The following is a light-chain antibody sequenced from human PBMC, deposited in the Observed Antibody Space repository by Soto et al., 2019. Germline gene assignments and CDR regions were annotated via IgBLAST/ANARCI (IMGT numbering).Light chain of an antibody. CDR1: QSVSSSY. CDR2: GAS. Sequence: EIALTQSPGTLSLSPGERATLSCRASQSVSSSYLAWYQQKPGQAPRLLIYGASSRATGIPDRFSGSGSGADLTLTISRLEPEDFAVYYCQQYGSSPRTFGQGTKVDIK. CDR3: QQYGSSPRT. J-gene: IGKJ1*01. V-gene: IGKV3-20*01.